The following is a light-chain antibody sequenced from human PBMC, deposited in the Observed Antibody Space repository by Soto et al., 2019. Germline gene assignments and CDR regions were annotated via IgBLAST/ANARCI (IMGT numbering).Light chain of an antibody. CDR2: EVS. V-gene: IGLV2-18*02. J-gene: IGLJ1*01. Sequence: SVRTQPPYGYGAPGQSVAISCTGTSSDVGSYNRVSWYQQPPGAAPKLMIYEVSNRPSGVPDRFSGSKSGNAASLTISGLQAENEADYYCNSYTGSSTYVRGTGTKITAL. CDR1: SSDVGSYNR. CDR3: NSYTGSSTYV.